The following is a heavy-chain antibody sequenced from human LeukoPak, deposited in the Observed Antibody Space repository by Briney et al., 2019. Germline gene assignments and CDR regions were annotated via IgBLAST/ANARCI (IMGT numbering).Heavy chain of an antibody. D-gene: IGHD3-22*01. CDR3: AKDPSSGRGWYFDL. CDR2: ISGSGGDT. CDR1: GFTFSNYA. Sequence: GGSLRLSCAASGFTFSNYAMSWVCQAPGKGLEWVSAISGSGGDTYYADSVKGRFTISRDNSKNTLFLLMNSLRAEDTAVYYCAKDPSSGRGWYFDLWGRGTLVTVSS. V-gene: IGHV3-23*01. J-gene: IGHJ2*01.